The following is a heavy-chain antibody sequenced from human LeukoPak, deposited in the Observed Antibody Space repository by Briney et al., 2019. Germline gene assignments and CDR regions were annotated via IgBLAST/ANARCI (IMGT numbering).Heavy chain of an antibody. CDR3: AREGTGSYMDV. CDR2: IRTDGTIT. CDR1: GFTFSSYW. V-gene: IGHV3-74*03. J-gene: IGHJ6*03. D-gene: IGHD1/OR15-1a*01. Sequence: GGSLRLSCAASGFTFSSYWMHWVRQAPEKGLVWVSRIRTDGTITTYADSVKGRFSISRDNAKNTLYLQVNSLRVEDTAVYYCAREGTGSYMDVWGKGTTVTVSS.